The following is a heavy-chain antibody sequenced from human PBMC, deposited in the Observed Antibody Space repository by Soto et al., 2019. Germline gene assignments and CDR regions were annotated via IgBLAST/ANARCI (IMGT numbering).Heavy chain of an antibody. CDR2: ISSSSSTI. Sequence: GGSLRLSCAASGFTFSSYSMNWVRQAPGKGLEWVSYISSSSSTIYYADSVKGRFTISRDNAKNSLYLQMNSLRAEDTAVYYCARDGGSGDPWGIYCSGGSCYPGHDAFDIWGQGTMVTV. CDR3: ARDGGSGDPWGIYCSGGSCYPGHDAFDI. J-gene: IGHJ3*02. CDR1: GFTFSSYS. D-gene: IGHD2-15*01. V-gene: IGHV3-48*01.